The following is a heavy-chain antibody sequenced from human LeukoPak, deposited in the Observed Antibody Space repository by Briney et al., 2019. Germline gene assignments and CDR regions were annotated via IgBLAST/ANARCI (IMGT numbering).Heavy chain of an antibody. J-gene: IGHJ4*02. V-gene: IGHV1-18*01. Sequence: ASVKVSCKASGYTFTSYGISWVRQASGQGLEWMGWISAYNGNTNYAQKLQGRVTMTTDTSTSTAYMELRSLRSDDTAVYYCARDFRYCSSTSCYLFDYWGQGTLVTVSS. D-gene: IGHD2-2*01. CDR2: ISAYNGNT. CDR1: GYTFTSYG. CDR3: ARDFRYCSSTSCYLFDY.